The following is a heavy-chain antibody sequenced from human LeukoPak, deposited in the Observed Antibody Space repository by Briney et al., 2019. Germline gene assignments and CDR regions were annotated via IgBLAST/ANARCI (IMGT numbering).Heavy chain of an antibody. Sequence: PGRSLRLSCAASGFTFSSYGMHCVRQAPGKGLEWVAVIWYDGSNKYYADSVKGRFTISRDNSKNTLYLQMNSLRAEDTAVYYCARVFSRYFDWWPADYWGQGTLVTVSS. V-gene: IGHV3-33*01. D-gene: IGHD3-9*01. CDR1: GFTFSSYG. CDR3: ARVFSRYFDWWPADY. CDR2: IWYDGSNK. J-gene: IGHJ4*02.